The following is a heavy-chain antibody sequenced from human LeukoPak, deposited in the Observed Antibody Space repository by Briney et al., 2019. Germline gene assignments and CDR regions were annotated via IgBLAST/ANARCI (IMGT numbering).Heavy chain of an antibody. J-gene: IGHJ3*02. Sequence: GGSLRLSCAASGFTFSSYAMSWVRQAPGEGLEWVSAISGSGGSTYYADSVKGRFTISRDNSKNTLYLQMDSLRAEDTAVYYCAKHPVAARPEDAFDIWGQGTMVTVSS. V-gene: IGHV3-23*01. D-gene: IGHD6-6*01. CDR3: AKHPVAARPEDAFDI. CDR2: ISGSGGST. CDR1: GFTFSSYA.